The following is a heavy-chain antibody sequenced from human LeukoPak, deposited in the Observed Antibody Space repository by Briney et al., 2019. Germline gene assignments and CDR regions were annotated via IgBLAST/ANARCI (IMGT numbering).Heavy chain of an antibody. J-gene: IGHJ5*02. CDR1: GYTFTGYY. D-gene: IGHD3-3*01. CDR3: ARGYDFWSGYPSFDP. V-gene: IGHV1-2*02. CDR2: INPNSGGT. Sequence: ASVKVSCKASGYTFTGYYMHWVRQASGHRHEWMGWINPNSGGTNYAQKFQGRVTMTMDTSISTAYIELSRLRSDDTAVYYCARGYDFWSGYPSFDPWGQGTLVTVSS.